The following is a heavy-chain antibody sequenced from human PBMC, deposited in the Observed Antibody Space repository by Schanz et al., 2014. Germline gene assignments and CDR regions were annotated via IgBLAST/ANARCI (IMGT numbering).Heavy chain of an antibody. D-gene: IGHD2-2*01. Sequence: QVQLQESGPGLVKPSGTLSLTCAVSGGFISSINWWSWVRQSPGTGLEWIGEINNSGSTNYNPSLKRRVTIPLDKSKSQSPLPLIAVTAADTAVYYCARDERDLPRSLFVFWGQGTLVTVSS. J-gene: IGHJ4*02. V-gene: IGHV4-4*02. CDR3: ARDERDLPRSLFVF. CDR1: GGFISSINW. CDR2: INNSGST.